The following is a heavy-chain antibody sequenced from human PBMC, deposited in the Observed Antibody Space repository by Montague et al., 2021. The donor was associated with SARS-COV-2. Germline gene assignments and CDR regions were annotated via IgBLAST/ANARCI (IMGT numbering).Heavy chain of an antibody. CDR1: GGSISSSSYY. D-gene: IGHD6-13*01. CDR2: IYYSGST. CDR3: ARVGRQQLVRLSGMDV. Sequence: SETLSLTCTASGGSISSSSYYWGWIRQPPGKGLEWIGGIYYSGSTYYNPSLKSRVTISVDTSKNQFSLKLSSVTAADTAVYYCARVGRQQLVRLSGMDVWGQGTTVTVSS. V-gene: IGHV4-39*07. J-gene: IGHJ6*02.